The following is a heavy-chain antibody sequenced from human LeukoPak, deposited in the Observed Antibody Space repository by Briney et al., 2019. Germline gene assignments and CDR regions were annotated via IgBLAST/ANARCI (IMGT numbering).Heavy chain of an antibody. CDR1: GFTFSSYS. V-gene: IGHV3-48*01. J-gene: IGHJ4*02. CDR3: AKESCSSRCNFDY. Sequence: GGSLRLSCAASGFTFSSYSMNWVRQAPGKGLEWVSYISSSSSTIYYADSVKGRFTISRDNSENTLYLQMNSLRAEDTALYYCAKESCSSRCNFDYWGQGTLVTVSS. D-gene: IGHD2-2*01. CDR2: ISSSSSTI.